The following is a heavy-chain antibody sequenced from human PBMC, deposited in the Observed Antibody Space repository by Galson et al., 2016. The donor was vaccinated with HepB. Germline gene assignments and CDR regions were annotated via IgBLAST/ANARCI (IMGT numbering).Heavy chain of an antibody. J-gene: IGHJ3*02. CDR2: INTNTGKS. Sequence: SVKVSCKASGYTVTTYAMNWVRQAPGQGLEWMGWINTNTGKSTYAQGFTGRFVFSLDTSVTTTYLQISGLKAEDTAVYYGARDMGYCSSTSCYVTAFDMWCQGTMITVSA. V-gene: IGHV7-4-1*02. D-gene: IGHD2-2*01. CDR1: GYTVTTYA. CDR3: ARDMGYCSSTSCYVTAFDM.